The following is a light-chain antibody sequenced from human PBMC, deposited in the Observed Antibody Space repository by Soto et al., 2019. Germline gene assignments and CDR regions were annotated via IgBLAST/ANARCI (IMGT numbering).Light chain of an antibody. CDR3: QQRSNWPWT. V-gene: IGKV3-11*01. J-gene: IGKJ1*01. CDR2: DAS. Sequence: EIVLTQSPGTMSLSPGERATLSCRASQSVRNYLAWYQQRPGQVPRLLIYDASNRACGIPARFSGSGSGTDFSLTISSLEPEDFAVYYCQQRSNWPWTFGQGTKVAIK. CDR1: QSVRNY.